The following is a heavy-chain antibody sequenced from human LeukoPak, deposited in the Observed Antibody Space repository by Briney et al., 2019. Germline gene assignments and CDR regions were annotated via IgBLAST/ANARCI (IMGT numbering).Heavy chain of an antibody. CDR1: GFTFNNYW. J-gene: IGHJ4*02. CDR2: INTDGSST. V-gene: IGHV3-74*01. CDR3: VRGLQEWDLRRDY. D-gene: IGHD1-26*01. Sequence: GGSLRLSCAASGFTFNNYWMHWVRQAPGKGLVWVSRINTDGSSTNYADSVEGRFTISRDNAKNTLFLYMNSLRVEDTAVYYCVRGLQEWDLRRDYWGQGTLVTVSS.